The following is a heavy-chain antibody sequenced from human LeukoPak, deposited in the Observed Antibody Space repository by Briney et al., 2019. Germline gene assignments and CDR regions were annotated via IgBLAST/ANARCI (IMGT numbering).Heavy chain of an antibody. V-gene: IGHV3-43*01. D-gene: IGHD1-1*01. CDR2: LSWFGGYT. Sequence: PGGSLRLSCATSGFSLDEYTVHWVRQAPGKGLEWVSLLSWFGGYTYYADSVQSRFTLSRDYSKNSLYLQMNSLRTEDTAFYYCAKEARGARWTGFDSWGQGTLVTVSS. CDR3: AKEARGARWTGFDS. CDR1: GFSLDEYT. J-gene: IGHJ4*02.